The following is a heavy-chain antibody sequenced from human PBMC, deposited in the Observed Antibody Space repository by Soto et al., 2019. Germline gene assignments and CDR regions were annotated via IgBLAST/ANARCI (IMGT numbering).Heavy chain of an antibody. CDR2: IRSKANNYAT. V-gene: IGHV3-73*01. D-gene: IGHD3-16*01. J-gene: IGHJ1*01. CDR3: ATMTTF. CDR1: GFTFSGSS. Sequence: GGSLRLSCAASGFTFSGSSIHWVRQDSGKGLEWVGRIRSKANNYATAYVESAKGRFTISRDDSKSTAYLQMNSLKTEDTAVYYCATMTTFGGQGTLVTVCS.